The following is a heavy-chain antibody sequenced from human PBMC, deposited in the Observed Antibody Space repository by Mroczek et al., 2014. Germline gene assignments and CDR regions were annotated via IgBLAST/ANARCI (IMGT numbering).Heavy chain of an antibody. V-gene: IGHV3-33*01. CDR1: GFTFSSYG. CDR2: IWYDGSNK. D-gene: IGHD2-2*01. CDR3: ARGTGVVVPAAIPTDNWFDP. J-gene: IGHJ5*02. Sequence: ESGGGVVQPGRSLRLSCAASGFTFSSYGMHWVRQAPGKGLEWVAVIWYDGSNKYYADSVKGRFTISRDNSKNTLYLQMNSLRAEGTAVYYCARGTGVVVPAAIPTDNWFDPWGQGTLVTVSS.